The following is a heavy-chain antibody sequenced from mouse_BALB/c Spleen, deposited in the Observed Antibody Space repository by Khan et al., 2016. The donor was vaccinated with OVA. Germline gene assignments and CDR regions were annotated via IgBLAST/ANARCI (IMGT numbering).Heavy chain of an antibody. J-gene: IGHJ3*01. D-gene: IGHD2-13*01. Sequence: EVELVESGGGLVKPGGSLKLSCAASGLTFNDYYMYWVRQTPEKSLEWVATISDGENYIYYPDNVKGRFTISRDNAKNNLYLQMSSLKSEDTAIYYCTRGYYGDPFAYWGHGTLVTVSA. CDR3: TRGYYGDPFAY. CDR2: ISDGENYI. CDR1: GLTFNDYY. V-gene: IGHV5-4*02.